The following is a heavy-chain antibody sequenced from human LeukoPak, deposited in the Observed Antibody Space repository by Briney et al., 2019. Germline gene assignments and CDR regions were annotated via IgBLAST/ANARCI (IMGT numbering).Heavy chain of an antibody. CDR1: GGSISSGDYY. CDR2: IYYSGST. D-gene: IGHD6-6*01. Sequence: PSETLSLTCTVSGGSISSGDYYWSWIRQPPGKGLEWIGYIYYSGSTYYNPSLKSRVTISVDTSKNQFSLKLSSVTAADTAVYYCARSNSSSSTLPFDYWGQGTLVTVSS. V-gene: IGHV4-30-4*08. CDR3: ARSNSSSSTLPFDY. J-gene: IGHJ4*02.